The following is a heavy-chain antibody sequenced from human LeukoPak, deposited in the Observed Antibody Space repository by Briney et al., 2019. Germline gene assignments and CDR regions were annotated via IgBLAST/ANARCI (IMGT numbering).Heavy chain of an antibody. D-gene: IGHD3-22*01. CDR1: GGSIRSYY. V-gene: IGHV4-4*09. J-gene: IGHJ4*02. CDR3: ARISLDNDSSGYYLFDY. Sequence: SETLSLTCTVSGGSIRSYYWSWIRPPAGKGLEWIGYIYTSGSTNYNPSLKRRVTISVDTSKNQFSLKLSSVTAADTAVYYCARISLDNDSSGYYLFDYWGQGTLVTVSS. CDR2: IYTSGST.